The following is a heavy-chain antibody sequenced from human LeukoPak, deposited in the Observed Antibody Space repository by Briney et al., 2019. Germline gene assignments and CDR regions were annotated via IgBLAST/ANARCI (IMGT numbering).Heavy chain of an antibody. D-gene: IGHD3-22*01. CDR1: GGTFSSYA. CDR3: ARFRDSSGYDDY. CDR2: ISAYNGNT. V-gene: IGHV1-18*01. Sequence: WASVKVSCKASGGTFSSYAISWVRQAPGQGLEWMVWISAYNGNTNYAQKLQGRVTMTTDTSTSTAYMELRSLRSDDTAVYYCARFRDSSGYDDYWGQGTLVTVSS. J-gene: IGHJ4*02.